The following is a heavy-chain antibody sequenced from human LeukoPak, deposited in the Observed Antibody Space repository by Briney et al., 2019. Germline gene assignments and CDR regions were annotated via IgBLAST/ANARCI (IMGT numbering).Heavy chain of an antibody. D-gene: IGHD3-22*01. CDR3: ASIYYYDSSGYRAGDDY. J-gene: IGHJ4*02. CDR1: GYTFTGYY. CDR2: INPNSGGT. V-gene: IGHV1-2*02. Sequence: ASVKVSCKASGYTFTGYYMHWVRQAPGQGLEWMGWINPNSGGTNYAQKFQGRVTMTRDTSISTAYMELSRLRSEDTAVYYCASIYYYDSSGYRAGDDYWGQGTLVTVSS.